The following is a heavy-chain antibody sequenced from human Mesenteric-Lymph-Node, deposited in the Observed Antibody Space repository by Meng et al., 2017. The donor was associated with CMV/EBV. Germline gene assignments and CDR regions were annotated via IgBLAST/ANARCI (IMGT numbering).Heavy chain of an antibody. CDR1: GFTFRSYG. CDR2: IRDDGNKK. J-gene: IGHJ6*02. V-gene: IGHV3-30*02. CDR3: AKRPLTDYYYYGMDV. D-gene: IGHD3-16*01. Sequence: GGSLRLSCAASGFTFRSYGMHWVRQVPGKGLEWVAFIRDDGNKKDYADSVKGRFTISRDNFRNMMYLQMNSLRPEDTAVYYCAKRPLTDYYYYGMDVCGQGTTVTVSS.